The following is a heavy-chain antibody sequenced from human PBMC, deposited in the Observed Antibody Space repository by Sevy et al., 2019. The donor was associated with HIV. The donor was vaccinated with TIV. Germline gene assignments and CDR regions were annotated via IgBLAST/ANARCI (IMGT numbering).Heavy chain of an antibody. CDR3: AKDWALYCSGGSCYEGLDY. CDR1: GFTFSSYG. Sequence: GGSLRLSCAASGFTFSSYGMHRVRQAPCKGLEWVAVISYDGSNKYYADSVKGRFTISRDNSKNTLYLQMNSLRAEDTAVYYCAKDWALYCSGGSCYEGLDYWGQGTLVTVSS. J-gene: IGHJ4*02. D-gene: IGHD2-15*01. V-gene: IGHV3-30*18. CDR2: ISYDGSNK.